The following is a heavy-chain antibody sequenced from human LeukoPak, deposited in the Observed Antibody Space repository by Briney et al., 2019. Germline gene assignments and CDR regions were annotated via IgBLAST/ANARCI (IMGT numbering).Heavy chain of an antibody. CDR2: INLDGSEK. Sequence: PGGSLRLSCAASGFTFSSYAMSWVRQAPGKGLEWVAYINLDGSEKSYVDSVKGRFTISRDNDKNSLYLQMNSLRAEDTAVYYCARGAGRGGSDYWGQGTLVTVSS. CDR1: GFTFSSYA. CDR3: ARGAGRGGSDY. V-gene: IGHV3-7*01. J-gene: IGHJ4*02. D-gene: IGHD3-16*01.